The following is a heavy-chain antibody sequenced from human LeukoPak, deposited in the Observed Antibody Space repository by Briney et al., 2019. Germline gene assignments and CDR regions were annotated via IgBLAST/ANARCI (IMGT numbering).Heavy chain of an antibody. CDR2: IIPILGIA. CDR1: GYTFTAYF. CDR3: AREEIVGATFDY. Sequence: SVKVSCKASGYTFTAYFIHWMRQAPGQGLEWMGRIIPILGIANYAQKFQGRVTITADKSTSTAYMELSSLRSEDTAVYYCAREEIVGATFDYWGQGTLVTVSS. V-gene: IGHV1-69*04. J-gene: IGHJ4*02. D-gene: IGHD1-26*01.